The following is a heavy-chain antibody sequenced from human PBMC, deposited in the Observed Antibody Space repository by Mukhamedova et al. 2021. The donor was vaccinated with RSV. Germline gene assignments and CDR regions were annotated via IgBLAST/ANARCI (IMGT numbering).Heavy chain of an antibody. V-gene: IGHV3-30*02. CDR2: ISSDGVDI. Sequence: GLEWVALISSDGVDIDYVDSVKGRFTISRDGSKNTVYLQMNSLTAEDTAVYYCTNGHCGTNCFYFEYWGHGTQVTVS. J-gene: IGHJ4*01. CDR3: TNGHCGTNCFYFEY. D-gene: IGHD2-21*01.